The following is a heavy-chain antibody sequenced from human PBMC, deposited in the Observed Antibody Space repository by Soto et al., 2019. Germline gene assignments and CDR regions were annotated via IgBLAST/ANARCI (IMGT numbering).Heavy chain of an antibody. Sequence: SVKVSCKASGYNFRNFGITWVRQASGLGLEWLGWISGYNGRTSSARNFRDRVVLTTDTATNTAYMELRSLTSDDTAIYYCAREGYSSGFDPFDFWGQGTKVTVSS. CDR3: AREGYSSGFDPFDF. CDR2: ISGYNGRT. CDR1: GYNFRNFG. D-gene: IGHD5-18*01. V-gene: IGHV1-18*01. J-gene: IGHJ3*01.